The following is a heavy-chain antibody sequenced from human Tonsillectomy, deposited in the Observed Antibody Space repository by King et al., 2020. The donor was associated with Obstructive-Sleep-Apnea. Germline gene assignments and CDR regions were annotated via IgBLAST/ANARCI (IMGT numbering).Heavy chain of an antibody. D-gene: IGHD1-26*01. CDR1: GGSISSSSFY. CDR2: IFFSETT. V-gene: IGHV4-39*07. Sequence: QLQESGPGLVKSSETLSLTCTISGGSISSSSFYWGWIRQPPGKGLEWIGSIFFSETTYYNPSLKRRVTMSVDMSKNQFSLRLSAVTAADTAVYYCARDYSGSYGWFDPWGQGTLVTVSS. J-gene: IGHJ5*02. CDR3: ARDYSGSYGWFDP.